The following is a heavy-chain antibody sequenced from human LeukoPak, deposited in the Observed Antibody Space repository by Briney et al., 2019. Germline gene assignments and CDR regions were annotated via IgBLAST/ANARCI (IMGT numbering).Heavy chain of an antibody. CDR1: GGSFSGYY. Sequence: SETLSLTCAVYGGSFSGYYWTWIRQPPGKGLEWIGEIIDTGSTKYNSSLKSRVTISVDTSKNQFSLKLSSVTAADTAVYYCARGARRGFAYWGQGTLVTVSS. J-gene: IGHJ4*02. V-gene: IGHV4-34*01. CDR3: ARGARRGFAY. CDR2: IIDTGST.